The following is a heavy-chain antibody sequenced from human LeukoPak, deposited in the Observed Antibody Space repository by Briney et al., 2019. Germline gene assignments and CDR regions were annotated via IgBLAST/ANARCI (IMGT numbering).Heavy chain of an antibody. CDR3: AKGGRDYDFGGFDY. J-gene: IGHJ4*02. CDR1: GFTFDDYA. CDR2: ISWNSGSI. V-gene: IGHV3-9*03. D-gene: IGHD3-3*01. Sequence: GRSLRLSCAASGFTFDDYAMHWVRQAPGKGLEWVSGISWNSGSIGYADSVKGRFTISRDNAKNSLYLQMNSLRAEDMALYYCAKGGRDYDFGGFDYWGQGTLVTVSS.